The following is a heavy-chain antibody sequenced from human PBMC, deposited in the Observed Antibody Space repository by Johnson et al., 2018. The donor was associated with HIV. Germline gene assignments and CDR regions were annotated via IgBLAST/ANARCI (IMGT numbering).Heavy chain of an antibody. CDR2: ISGSGGST. V-gene: IGHV3-23*04. CDR1: GFTFSSYA. Sequence: VQLVESGGGLVQPGGSLRLSCAASGFTFSSYAMTWVRQAPGKGLEWVSTISGSGGSTYYIDSVKGRFTISRDSSKNTLYPQMNSLRAGETAIYYCAKGIMWDCGGDCWGAVDIWGQGAMVTVSS. CDR3: AKGIMWDCGGDCWGAVDI. J-gene: IGHJ3*02. D-gene: IGHD2-21*02.